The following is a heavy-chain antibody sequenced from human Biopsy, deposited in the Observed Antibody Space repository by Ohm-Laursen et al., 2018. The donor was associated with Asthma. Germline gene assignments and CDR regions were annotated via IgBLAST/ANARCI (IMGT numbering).Heavy chain of an antibody. J-gene: IGHJ6*02. Sequence: SDTLSLTCTVSGGSISSYYWSWIRQAPGKGLEWIGYISYGGKTSYNPSLKNRVTISRDTSKNQFSLRLTSVTAADTAVYFCARRITIFGVVQKDHGMDAWGQGTTVSVSS. CDR3: ARRITIFGVVQKDHGMDA. CDR1: GGSISSYY. D-gene: IGHD3-3*01. CDR2: ISYGGKT. V-gene: IGHV4-59*04.